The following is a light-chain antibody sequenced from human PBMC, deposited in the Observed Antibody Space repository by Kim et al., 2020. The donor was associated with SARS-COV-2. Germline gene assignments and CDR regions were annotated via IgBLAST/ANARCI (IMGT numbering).Light chain of an antibody. CDR3: QVCAGTDDHPV. Sequence: APGNTARIVCGGNNIETKNVHWYQQRPGQAPVLVVRFNDDRPSGIPGRFSGSNSGNTATLTIASVEAGDEADYFCQVCAGTDDHPVFGGGTQLTVL. J-gene: IGLJ3*02. CDR2: FND. CDR1: NIETKN. V-gene: IGLV3-21*03.